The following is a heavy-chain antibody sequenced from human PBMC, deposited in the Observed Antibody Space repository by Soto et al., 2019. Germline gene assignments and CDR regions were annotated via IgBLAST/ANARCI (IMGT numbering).Heavy chain of an antibody. CDR3: ARGYPAPICGGDCYPYDY. V-gene: IGHV1-8*01. CDR2: MNPNSGNT. J-gene: IGHJ4*02. CDR1: GYTFTSYD. Sequence: QVQLVQSGAEVKKPGASVKVSCKASGYTFTSYDINWVRQATGQGLEWMGWMNPNSGNTGYAQKFQGRVTMTRNTSISTAYMELSSLRSEDTAVYYCARGYPAPICGGDCYPYDYWGQGTLVTVSS. D-gene: IGHD2-21*01.